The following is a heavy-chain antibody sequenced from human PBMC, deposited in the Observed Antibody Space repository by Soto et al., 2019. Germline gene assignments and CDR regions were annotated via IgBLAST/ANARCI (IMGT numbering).Heavy chain of an antibody. D-gene: IGHD6-13*01. CDR2: IWYDGSNK. CDR3: ARDYRMYSSSWYYFDY. Sequence: ESGGGVVQPGRSLRLSCAASGFTFSSYGMHWVRQAPGKGLEWVAVIWYDGSNKYYADSVKGRFTISRDNSKNTLYLQMNSLRAEDTAVYYCARDYRMYSSSWYYFDYWGQGTLVTVSS. J-gene: IGHJ4*02. V-gene: IGHV3-33*01. CDR1: GFTFSSYG.